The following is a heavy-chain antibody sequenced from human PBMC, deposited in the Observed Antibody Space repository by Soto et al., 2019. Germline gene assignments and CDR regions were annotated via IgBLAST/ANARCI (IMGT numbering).Heavy chain of an antibody. D-gene: IGHD6-19*01. CDR1: GFTFSSYD. V-gene: IGHV3-33*01. J-gene: IGHJ4*02. Sequence: QVQLVASGGGVVQPGRSLRLSCAASGFTFSSYDMHWVRQAPGKGLEWVAVIYFDGSNKYYADSVKGRFTISRDNSKNTLYLQMNSLRAEDTAVYYCAILGGISGAGWGQGTLVTVSS. CDR3: AILGGISGAG. CDR2: IYFDGSNK.